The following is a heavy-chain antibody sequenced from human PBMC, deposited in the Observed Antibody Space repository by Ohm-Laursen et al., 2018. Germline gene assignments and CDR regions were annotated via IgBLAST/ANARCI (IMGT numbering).Heavy chain of an antibody. CDR2: IIPIFGTA. D-gene: IGHD2-8*01. Sequence: SSVKVSCKASGGTFSSYAISWVRQAPGQGLEWMGGIIPIFGTANYAQKFQGRVTITADESTSTAYMELSSLRSEDTAVYYCARGAIVLMVYASYYGMDVWGQGTTVTVSS. V-gene: IGHV1-69*01. CDR3: ARGAIVLMVYASYYGMDV. CDR1: GGTFSSYA. J-gene: IGHJ6*02.